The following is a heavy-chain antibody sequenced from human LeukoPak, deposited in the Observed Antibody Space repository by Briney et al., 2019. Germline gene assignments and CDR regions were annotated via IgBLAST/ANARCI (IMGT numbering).Heavy chain of an antibody. D-gene: IGHD6-19*01. J-gene: IGHJ4*02. CDR1: GFSFSSHW. V-gene: IGHV3-7*01. Sequence: GGSLRLSCAASGFSFSSHWMSWVRQAPGKGLEWVANIKQDGSEKYYVDSVKGRFTISRDNARNSLFLQMNSLRAEDTAVYYCTRDIAVAGTLDYWGQGTLVTVSS. CDR2: IKQDGSEK. CDR3: TRDIAVAGTLDY.